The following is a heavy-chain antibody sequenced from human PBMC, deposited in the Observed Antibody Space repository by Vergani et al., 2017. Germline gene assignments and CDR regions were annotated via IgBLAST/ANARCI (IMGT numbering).Heavy chain of an antibody. V-gene: IGHV4-39*07. D-gene: IGHD3-10*01. Sequence: QMQLQESGPGLVKPSETLSLSCTVSGDSISTSSYAWGWIRQPPGKTLEWIGTVFYGGRTSYNPSLKSRVTISVDTSKNQFSLKLSSVTAADTAVYYCARSITMVRGVPNFDLWGRGTLVTVSS. CDR3: ARSITMVRGVPNFDL. CDR2: VFYGGRT. CDR1: GDSISTSSYA. J-gene: IGHJ2*01.